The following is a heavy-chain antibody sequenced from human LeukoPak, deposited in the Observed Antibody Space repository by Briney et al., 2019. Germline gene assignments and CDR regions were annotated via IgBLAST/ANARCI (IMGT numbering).Heavy chain of an antibody. CDR2: IKQDGSEI. J-gene: IGHJ4*02. CDR3: ARDRGVATISKYYFDY. CDR1: GFTFSGYW. D-gene: IGHD5-12*01. V-gene: IGHV3-7*01. Sequence: GGSLRLSCVASGFTFSGYWMSWVRQAPGKGPEWVANIKQDGSEIYYADSVKGRFTISRDNSKNTLYLQMNSLRAEDTAVYYCARDRGVATISKYYFDYWGQGTLVTVSS.